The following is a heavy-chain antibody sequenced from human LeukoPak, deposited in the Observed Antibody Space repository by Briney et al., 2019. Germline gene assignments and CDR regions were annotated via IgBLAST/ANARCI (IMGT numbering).Heavy chain of an antibody. D-gene: IGHD3-9*01. V-gene: IGHV1-2*04. CDR3: ARSLRYFDWSQTYYYYYGMDV. J-gene: IGHJ6*02. CDR1: GYTFTGYY. CDR2: INLTRVGT. Sequence: ASVKVSCKASGYTFTGYYMHWVRQAPGQGLEWMDGINLTRVGTNYAQKFQGWVTMTRDTSISTAYMELSRLRSDDTAVYYCARSLRYFDWSQTYYYYYGMDVWGQGTTVTVSS.